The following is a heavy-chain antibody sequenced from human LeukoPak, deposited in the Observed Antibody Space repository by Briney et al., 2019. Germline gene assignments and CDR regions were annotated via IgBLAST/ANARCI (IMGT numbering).Heavy chain of an antibody. CDR2: IWYDGSNK. V-gene: IGHV3-33*01. J-gene: IGHJ4*02. CDR3: ARGGYSSSWYTLGY. D-gene: IGHD6-13*01. Sequence: GGSLRLSCAASGFTFSSYGMHWFRQAPGKGLEWVAVIWYDGSNKYYADSVKGRFTISRDNSKNTLYLQMNSLRAEDTAVYYCARGGYSSSWYTLGYWGQGTLVTVSS. CDR1: GFTFSSYG.